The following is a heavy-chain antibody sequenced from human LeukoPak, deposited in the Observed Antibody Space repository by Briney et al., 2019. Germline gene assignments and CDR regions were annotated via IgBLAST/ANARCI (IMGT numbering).Heavy chain of an antibody. V-gene: IGHV3-30*18. J-gene: IGHJ4*02. CDR3: AKDFSGNYWYFDY. D-gene: IGHD1-26*01. CDR2: ISYDGSNK. Sequence: GGSLRLSCAASGFTFSSCAMHWVRQAPGKGLEWVAVISYDGSNKYYADSVKGRFTISRDNSKNTLYLQMNSLRAEDTAVYYCAKDFSGNYWYFDYWGQGSLGTVSS. CDR1: GFTFSSCA.